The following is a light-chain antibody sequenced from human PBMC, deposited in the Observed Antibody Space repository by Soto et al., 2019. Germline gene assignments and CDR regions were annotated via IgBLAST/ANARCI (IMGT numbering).Light chain of an antibody. V-gene: IGKV3-20*01. CDR1: QSVISTY. J-gene: IGKJ1*01. CDR2: GAS. CDR3: QQYRDSLGT. Sequence: EIVLTQAPGTLSLSPGERATLSCRASQSVISTYLAWYQQKPGQAPRLLIYGASNRATGIPDRFSGSGSGTDFTITISSLAPEDFEVYYCQQYRDSLGTFGQGTKVEIK.